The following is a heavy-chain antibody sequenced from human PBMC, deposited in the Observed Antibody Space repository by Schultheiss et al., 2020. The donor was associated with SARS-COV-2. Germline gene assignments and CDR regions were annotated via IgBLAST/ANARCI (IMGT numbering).Heavy chain of an antibody. D-gene: IGHD1-20*01. Sequence: GGSLRLSCAVSGFTFSSYWMHWVRQAPGRGLVWVSRINNDGSSTNYADSVKGRFTISRDNAKNTLYLQMNSLRAEDTAVYYCARDRGSNWNFFDYWGQGTLVTVSS. V-gene: IGHV3-74*01. CDR2: INNDGSST. CDR1: GFTFSSYW. J-gene: IGHJ4*02. CDR3: ARDRGSNWNFFDY.